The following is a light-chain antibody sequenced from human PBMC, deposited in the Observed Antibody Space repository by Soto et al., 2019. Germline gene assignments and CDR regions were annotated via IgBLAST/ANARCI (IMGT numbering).Light chain of an antibody. V-gene: IGKV1-5*03. Sequence: SQMTQSPSTLSGSVGDRVTITCRASQTISSWLAWYHQKPGKAPKLLIYKASTLKSGVPSRFSGSGSGTEFTLTISSLQPDDFATYYCQHYNSYSEAFGQGTKVAIK. CDR3: QHYNSYSEA. CDR2: KAS. J-gene: IGKJ1*01. CDR1: QTISSW.